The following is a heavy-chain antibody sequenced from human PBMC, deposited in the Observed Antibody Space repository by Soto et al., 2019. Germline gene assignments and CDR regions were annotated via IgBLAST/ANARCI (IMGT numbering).Heavy chain of an antibody. CDR3: TRETVAGITGLDY. J-gene: IGHJ4*02. Sequence: GGSLRLSCAASGFNVGAFAVNWVRQAPGKGLEWVSGISVSDAFIYYADSVRGRFSISRDASENILYLQMNSLRVDDTALYYCTRETVAGITGLDYWGPGTLVTVYS. V-gene: IGHV3-23*01. CDR1: GFNVGAFA. CDR2: ISVSDAFI. D-gene: IGHD1-20*01.